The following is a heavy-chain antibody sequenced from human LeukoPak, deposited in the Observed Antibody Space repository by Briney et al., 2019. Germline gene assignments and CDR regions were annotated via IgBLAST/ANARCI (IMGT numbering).Heavy chain of an antibody. CDR1: RFTLSSYA. J-gene: IGHJ4*02. D-gene: IGHD3-10*01. V-gene: IGHV3-23*01. CDR3: AKMLVNYGSGSYSADY. CDR2: ISGSGGST. Sequence: GGSLRRSSAASRFTLSSYAMSRVAPGPGQGREGGSAISGSGGSTDYADSVKGRFTISRDNSKNTLYLQMNSLKAEDTAVYYCAKMLVNYGSGSYSADYWGQGTLVTVSS.